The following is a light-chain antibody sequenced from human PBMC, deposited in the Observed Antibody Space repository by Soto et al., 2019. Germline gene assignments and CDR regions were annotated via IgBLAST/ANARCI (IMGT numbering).Light chain of an antibody. Sequence: QSALTQPPSTYGTPGQSVTISCSGSSSNIGKNTVDWYRHVPGAAPRLLMYNNNQRPSGVPDRFSGSKSGTSASLAISGLQSDDEADYYCAVWDDGQGRLYVFGTGTKVTVL. CDR1: SSNIGKNT. J-gene: IGLJ1*01. CDR2: NNN. CDR3: AVWDDGQGRLYV. V-gene: IGLV1-44*01.